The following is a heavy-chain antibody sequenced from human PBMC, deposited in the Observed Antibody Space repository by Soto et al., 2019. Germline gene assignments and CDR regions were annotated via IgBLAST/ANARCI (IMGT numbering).Heavy chain of an antibody. CDR1: GGTFSSYA. CDR2: IIPIFGTA. Sequence: EASVKVSCKASGGTFSSYAISWVRQAPGQGLEWMGGIIPIFGTANFAQKFQGRVTITADESTSTAYMELSSLRSEDTAVFYCARAPPGPGYYYYYGMDVWGQGTTVTVSS. CDR3: ARAPPGPGYYYYYGMDV. V-gene: IGHV1-69*13. J-gene: IGHJ6*02.